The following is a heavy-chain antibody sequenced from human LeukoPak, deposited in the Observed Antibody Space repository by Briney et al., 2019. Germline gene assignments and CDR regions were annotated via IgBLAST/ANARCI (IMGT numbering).Heavy chain of an antibody. J-gene: IGHJ4*02. CDR3: ARPRSGYYYVPYYFDY. CDR2: IYTSGST. CDR1: GGSISSYY. V-gene: IGHV4-4*07. D-gene: IGHD3-22*01. Sequence: SETLSLTCTVSGGSISSYYWSWIRQPAGKGLEWIGRIYTSGSTNYNPSLKSRVTMSVDTSKNQFSLKLSSVTAADSAVYYCARPRSGYYYVPYYFDYWGQGTLVTVSS.